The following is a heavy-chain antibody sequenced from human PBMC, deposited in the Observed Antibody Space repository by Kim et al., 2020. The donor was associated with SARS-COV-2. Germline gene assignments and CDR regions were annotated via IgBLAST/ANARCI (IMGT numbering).Heavy chain of an antibody. CDR1: GGSFSGYY. CDR2: INHSGST. Sequence: SETLSLTCAVYGGSFSGYYWSWIRQPPGKGLEWIGEINHSGSTNYNPSLKSRVTISVDTSKNQFSLKLSSVTAADTAVYYCARGLRRSRMNWFDPWGQGT. J-gene: IGHJ5*02. CDR3: ARGLRRSRMNWFDP. V-gene: IGHV4-34*01.